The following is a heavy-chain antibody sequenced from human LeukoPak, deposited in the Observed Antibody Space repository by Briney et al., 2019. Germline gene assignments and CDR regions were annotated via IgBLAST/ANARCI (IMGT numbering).Heavy chain of an antibody. CDR1: GFTFSSYG. CDR2: IWYDGSNK. Sequence: GGSLRLSCAASGFTFSSYGMHWVRQAPGKGLEWVAVIWYDGSNKYYADSVKGRFTISRDNSKNTLYLQMNSLRAEDTAVYYCARDYYDSSGYYYYGMDVWDQGTTVTVSS. J-gene: IGHJ6*02. V-gene: IGHV3-33*01. CDR3: ARDYYDSSGYYYYGMDV. D-gene: IGHD3-22*01.